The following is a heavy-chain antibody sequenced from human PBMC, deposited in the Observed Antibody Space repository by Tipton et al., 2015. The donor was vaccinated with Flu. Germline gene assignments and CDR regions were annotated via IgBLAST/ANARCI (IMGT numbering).Heavy chain of an antibody. D-gene: IGHD1-26*01. CDR1: GYSISSGYY. J-gene: IGHJ5*01. CDR2: IHRSGNT. Sequence: TLSLTCAVSGYSISSGYYWGWIRQPPGKGLEWIGNIHRSGNTYHNPSLKSRVTISVDSSKNQFSLRLSSVTAADTAVYYCAREQSGSQSHLVAWGHGTLVTVFS. V-gene: IGHV4-38-2*02. CDR3: AREQSGSQSHLVA.